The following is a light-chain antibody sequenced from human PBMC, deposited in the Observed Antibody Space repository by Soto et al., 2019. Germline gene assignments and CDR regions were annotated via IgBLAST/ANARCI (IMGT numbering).Light chain of an antibody. CDR3: SSYTTRSTLV. J-gene: IGLJ2*01. CDR1: SSDVGAYDF. Sequence: QSVLTQPASVSGSPGQSITISCTGTSSDVGAYDFVSWYQHYPGKAPKLVTFDVTHRPPGISDRFSGSKSANTASLTISGLHAEDEAFYYCSSYTTRSTLVFVGGTKLTVL. CDR2: DVT. V-gene: IGLV2-14*01.